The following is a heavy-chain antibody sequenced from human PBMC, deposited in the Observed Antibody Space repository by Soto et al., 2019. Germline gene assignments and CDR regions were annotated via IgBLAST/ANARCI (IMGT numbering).Heavy chain of an antibody. J-gene: IGHJ6*02. V-gene: IGHV3-48*03. CDR2: ISSSGSTI. CDR1: GFTFSSYE. D-gene: IGHD1-1*01. Sequence: GGSLRLSCAAPGFTFSSYEMNWVRQAPGKGLEWVSYISSSGSTIYYADSVKGRFTISRDNAKKSLYLQMNSLRAEDTAVYYCIRQELERIYYYGMDVWGQGTPVTVS. CDR3: IRQELERIYYYGMDV.